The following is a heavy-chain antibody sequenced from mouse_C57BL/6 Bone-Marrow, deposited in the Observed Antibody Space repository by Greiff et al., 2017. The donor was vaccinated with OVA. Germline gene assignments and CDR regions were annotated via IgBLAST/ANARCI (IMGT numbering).Heavy chain of an antibody. J-gene: IGHJ3*01. Sequence: LVESGPELVKPGASVKISCKASGYSFTDYNMNWVKQSNGKSLEWIGIINPNYGTTSYNQKFKGKATLTVDQASSTAYMQLNSLTSEDSAVYYCARQGGNSSFAYWGQGTLVTVSA. CDR2: INPNYGTT. CDR3: ARQGGNSSFAY. V-gene: IGHV1-39*01. CDR1: GYSFTDYN. D-gene: IGHD2-1*01.